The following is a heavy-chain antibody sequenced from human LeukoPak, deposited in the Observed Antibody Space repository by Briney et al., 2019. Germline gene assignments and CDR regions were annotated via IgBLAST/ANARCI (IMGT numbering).Heavy chain of an antibody. D-gene: IGHD2-2*01. CDR3: ARGYCSYINCYAFDI. J-gene: IGHJ3*02. Sequence: GGSLRLSCAASGFTFSSYATSWVRQAPGKGLEWVSTISGSGGSTYYADSVKGRFTISRDKSTNTPYLQLNSLRADDTAVYYCARGYCSYINCYAFDIWGQGTMVTVSS. V-gene: IGHV3-23*01. CDR1: GFTFSSYA. CDR2: ISGSGGST.